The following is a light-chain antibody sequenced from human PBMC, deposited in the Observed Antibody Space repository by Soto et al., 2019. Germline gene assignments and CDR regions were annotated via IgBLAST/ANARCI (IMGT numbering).Light chain of an antibody. CDR1: SSDVGGYNY. V-gene: IGLV2-11*01. CDR2: DVS. CDR3: CSYAGSNTFVV. Sequence: QSALTQPPSVSGSPGQSVTISCTGTSSDVGGYNYVSWYQQHPGKAPKLMIYDVSKRPSGVPDRFSGSKSGNTASLTISGLQAEDEADYYCCSYAGSNTFVVFGGGTKLTVL. J-gene: IGLJ2*01.